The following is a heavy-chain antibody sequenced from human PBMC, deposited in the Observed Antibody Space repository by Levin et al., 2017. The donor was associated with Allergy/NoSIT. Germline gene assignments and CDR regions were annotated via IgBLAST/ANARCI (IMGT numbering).Heavy chain of an antibody. D-gene: IGHD6-13*01. J-gene: IGHJ3*02. CDR1: GGSISSGDYY. CDR2: IYYSGST. CDR3: ARAPYSSSWYEPPDAFDI. V-gene: IGHV4-30-4*01. Sequence: SQTLSLTCTVSGGSISSGDYYWSWIRQPPGKGLEWIGYIYYSGSTYYNPSLKSRVTISVDTSKNQFSLKLSSVTAADTAVYYCARAPYSSSWYEPPDAFDIWGQGTMVTVSS.